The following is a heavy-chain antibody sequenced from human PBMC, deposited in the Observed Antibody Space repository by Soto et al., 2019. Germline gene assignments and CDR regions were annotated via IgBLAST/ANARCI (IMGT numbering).Heavy chain of an antibody. V-gene: IGHV3-53*01. Sequence: GGSLRLSCASSGFTVISKYMNWVRQAPGKGLEWVSIIWSAGLTYYADSVKGRFTISRDISKNIVYLQMNSLRVEDSALYYCAREYPPYVWGQGTLFTVSS. CDR2: IWSAGLT. CDR1: GFTVISKY. D-gene: IGHD2-2*02. J-gene: IGHJ4*02. CDR3: AREYPPYV.